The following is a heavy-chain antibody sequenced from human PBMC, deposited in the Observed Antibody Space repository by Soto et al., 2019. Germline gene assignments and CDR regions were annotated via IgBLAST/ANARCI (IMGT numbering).Heavy chain of an antibody. V-gene: IGHV3-49*03. CDR2: IRSKAYGGTT. J-gene: IGHJ4*02. Sequence: GGSLRLSCTASGFTFGDYAMSWFRQAPGKGLEWVGFIRSKAYGGTTEYAASVKGIFTISRDDSKSIAYLQMNSLKTEDTAVYYCTRSAVAGMQPKNDYWGQGTLVTVS. CDR3: TRSAVAGMQPKNDY. D-gene: IGHD6-19*01. CDR1: GFTFGDYA.